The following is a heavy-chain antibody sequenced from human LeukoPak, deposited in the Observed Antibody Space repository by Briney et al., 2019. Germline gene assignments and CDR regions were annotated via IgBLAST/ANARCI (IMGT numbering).Heavy chain of an antibody. V-gene: IGHV3-30-3*01. CDR3: ARVGQQLADY. CDR1: GFTFSSYA. J-gene: IGHJ4*02. CDR2: ISYDGSNK. D-gene: IGHD6-13*01. Sequence: SGRSLRLSCAASGFTFSSYAMHWVRQAPGKGLEWVAVISYDGSNKYYADSVKGRFTISRDNAKNSLYLQMNSLRAEDTAVYYCARVGQQLADYWGQGTLVTVSS.